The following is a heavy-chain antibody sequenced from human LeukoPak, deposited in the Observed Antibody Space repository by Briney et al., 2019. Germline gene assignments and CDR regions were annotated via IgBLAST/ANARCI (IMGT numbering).Heavy chain of an antibody. CDR2: MNPNSGNT. D-gene: IGHD5-12*01. Sequence: ASVKVSCKASGYTFTNYDINWVRQASGQGLEWMGYMNPNSGNTGYAQRFQGRITMTRSTSISTAYMELSSLTSEDTAVYYCARVSLYSGYESDYWGQGTLVTVSS. CDR3: ARVSLYSGYESDY. V-gene: IGHV1-8*01. J-gene: IGHJ4*02. CDR1: GYTFTNYD.